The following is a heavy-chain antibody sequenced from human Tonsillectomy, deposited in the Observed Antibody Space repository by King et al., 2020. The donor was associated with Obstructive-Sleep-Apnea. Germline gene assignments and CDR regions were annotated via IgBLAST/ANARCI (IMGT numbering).Heavy chain of an antibody. CDR2: IYYSGTT. CDR1: GGSISGYY. CDR3: ARHGGYSSPPDY. J-gene: IGHJ4*02. Sequence: QLQESGPGLVKPSETLSLTCTVAGGSISGYYLSWIRQPQGKGLEWIGYIYYSGTTYYNPSLKSRVTISIDTSKNQFSLKLSSVTAADTPVYYCARHGGYSSPPDYWGQGTLVTVSS. D-gene: IGHD6-13*01. V-gene: IGHV4-59*08.